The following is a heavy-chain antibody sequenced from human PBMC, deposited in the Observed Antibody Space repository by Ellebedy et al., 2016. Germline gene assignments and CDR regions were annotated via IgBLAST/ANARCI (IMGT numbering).Heavy chain of an antibody. CDR2: ISYSGST. D-gene: IGHD2-2*01. V-gene: IGHV4-59*01. CDR3: ARDLPSNTYSTSWVL. J-gene: IGHJ4*02. CDR1: GGSISSYY. Sequence: SETLSLTCTVSGGSISSYYWSWIRQPPGKGLEWIGYISYSGSTNYNPSLNSRVAISLDTSKNQFSLRLSSVTAADTAVYYCARDLPSNTYSTSWVLWGQGTLVTVSS.